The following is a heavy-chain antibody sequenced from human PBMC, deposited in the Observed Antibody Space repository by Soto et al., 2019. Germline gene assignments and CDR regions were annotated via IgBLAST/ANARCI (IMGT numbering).Heavy chain of an antibody. CDR3: ARVRFGDPFDF. CDR2: FNPANRNT. CDR1: GYTFTSYG. V-gene: IGHV1-18*01. J-gene: IGHJ4*02. Sequence: QVQLVQSGAEVKRPGTSVKVSCKVSGYTFTSYGINWVRQAPRQGLEWVGWFNPANRNTNYAQKFQDRVSMTTDTSTNTAYMELRGLRSDDTAVYYCARVRFGDPFDFWGQGTLVTVSS. D-gene: IGHD2-21*02.